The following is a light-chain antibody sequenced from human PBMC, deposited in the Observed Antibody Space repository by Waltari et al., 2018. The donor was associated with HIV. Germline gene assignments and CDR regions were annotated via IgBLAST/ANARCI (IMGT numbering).Light chain of an antibody. V-gene: IGLV2-23*01. CDR3: CSYAGNNTLV. J-gene: IGLJ3*02. CDR1: SSDVGSYKF. CDR2: EGT. Sequence: QSALTQPASVSRSPGQSITISCTGTSSDVGSYKFVSWYQQHPGKAPKFMIYEGTKRPSGVSNRFSGSKSGNTASLTISGLQAEDEADYHCCSYAGNNTLVFGGGTKLTVI.